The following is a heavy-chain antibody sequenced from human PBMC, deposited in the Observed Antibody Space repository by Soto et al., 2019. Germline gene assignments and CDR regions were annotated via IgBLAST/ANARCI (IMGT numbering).Heavy chain of an antibody. Sequence: SETLSLTCTASAGSINSDHYWGWIRQPPGRGLEWIGSIYPGGGTYYNPSLKSRVTISIDTSKNQFSLRLTSVTAADTAMYYCARTGYYPSGSINLLVSWGQGALLTVSS. CDR3: ARTGYYPSGSINLLVS. D-gene: IGHD3-10*01. V-gene: IGHV4-38-2*02. CDR2: IYPGGGT. CDR1: AGSINSDHY. J-gene: IGHJ5*02.